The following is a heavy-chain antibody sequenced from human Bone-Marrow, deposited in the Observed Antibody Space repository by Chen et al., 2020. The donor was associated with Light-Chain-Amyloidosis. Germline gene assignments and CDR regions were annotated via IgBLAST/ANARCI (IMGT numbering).Heavy chain of an antibody. CDR3: TTDCAGSRDCYTDFHQ. J-gene: IGHJ1*01. CDR2: MKRNFEGGAT. Sequence: EVQLVESGGGLVNPGGSLSLSCAVSGIAFSSDLMTWVSQIPGKGREWVGRMKRNFEGGATEYAASVKGIFTISRDDSKNTVYLQMSSLKIEDTGVYYGTTDCAGSRDCYTDFHQWGQGTQVIVPP. D-gene: IGHD2-21*02. V-gene: IGHV3-15*01. CDR1: GIAFSSDL.